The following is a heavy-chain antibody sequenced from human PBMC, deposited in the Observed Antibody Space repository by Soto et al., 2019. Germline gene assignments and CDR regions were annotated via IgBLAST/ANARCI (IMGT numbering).Heavy chain of an antibody. CDR2: ISGNGGT. Sequence: EVQLLESGGGLVQPGGSLRLSCAASGFTFSIYAMSWVRQAPGKGLEWVSTISGNGGTSYADFVRGRFTISRDNSKSTLYLQMNSLRVDDTAMYYCAKDAPGSGWLSDYWGQGTLVTVSS. CDR1: GFTFSIYA. J-gene: IGHJ4*02. CDR3: AKDAPGSGWLSDY. V-gene: IGHV3-23*01. D-gene: IGHD3-22*01.